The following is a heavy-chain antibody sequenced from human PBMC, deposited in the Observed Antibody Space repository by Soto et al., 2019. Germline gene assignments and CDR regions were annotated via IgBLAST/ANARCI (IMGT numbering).Heavy chain of an antibody. D-gene: IGHD6-19*01. Sequence: EVQLVESGGGLVQPGGSLRLSCAASGFAFGSYWMHWVRQAPGKGLVWVARINSDGSDTSYANSVKGRFTISRDNGKNTVSLQMNSLRDEDTAVYFCAREAVAATWYFDIWGRGTLVAVSS. CDR2: INSDGSDT. CDR3: AREAVAATWYFDI. V-gene: IGHV3-74*01. J-gene: IGHJ2*01. CDR1: GFAFGSYW.